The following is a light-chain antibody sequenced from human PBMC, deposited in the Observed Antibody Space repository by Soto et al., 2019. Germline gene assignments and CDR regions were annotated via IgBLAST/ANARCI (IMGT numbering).Light chain of an antibody. CDR3: QQYKTYWS. Sequence: IQMTQSPSTLSASVGDRITITCRASQSISSWLAWYQQKPGKAPKVLIYKASSLESGVPSRFSGSGSGTEFTLTISSLQPDDFATYYCQQYKTYWSFGQGTKVEIK. CDR2: KAS. CDR1: QSISSW. J-gene: IGKJ1*01. V-gene: IGKV1-5*03.